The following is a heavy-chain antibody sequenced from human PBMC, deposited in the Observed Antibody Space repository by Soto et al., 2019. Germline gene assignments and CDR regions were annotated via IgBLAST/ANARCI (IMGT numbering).Heavy chain of an antibody. CDR1: GYTFTGYA. J-gene: IGHJ4*02. CDR3: ARSSISAFGGLIVYFDY. Sequence: ASVKVYCKASGYTFTGYAMHWVRQAPGQRLEWMAWINAGNGNTKYSQRFQGRVTITRDTSASTVYMELSSLRSEDTAVYYCARSSISAFGGLIVYFDYLGQGILVTV. CDR2: INAGNGNT. D-gene: IGHD3-16*02. V-gene: IGHV1-3*01.